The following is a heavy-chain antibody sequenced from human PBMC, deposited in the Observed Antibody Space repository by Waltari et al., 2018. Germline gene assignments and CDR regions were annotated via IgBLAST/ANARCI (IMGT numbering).Heavy chain of an antibody. D-gene: IGHD3-10*01. J-gene: IGHJ3*02. Sequence: QVQLVQSGAEVKKPGASVKVSCKASGYTFTSYAMHWVRQAPGQRLEWIGWINAGNGNTKYSQKFQGRVTITRDTSASTAYMELSSLRSEDTAVYYCAREDLTMVRGVISADAFDIWGQGTMVTVSS. CDR1: GYTFTSYA. CDR3: AREDLTMVRGVISADAFDI. CDR2: INAGNGNT. V-gene: IGHV1-3*01.